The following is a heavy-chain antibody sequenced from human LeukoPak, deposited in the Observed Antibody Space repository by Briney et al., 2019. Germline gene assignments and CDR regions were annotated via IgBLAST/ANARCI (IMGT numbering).Heavy chain of an antibody. D-gene: IGHD2-21*02. V-gene: IGHV3-49*04. CDR1: GFTFGDYA. CDR2: ITSSAYGGTT. Sequence: GGSLRLSCTTSGFTFGDYAMSWVRQAPGMGLEWVGFITSSAYGGTTAYAASVKGRFTISRDDSKNIAYLQMNSLKTEDTAVYYCTRAPYCGGDCHRNCGQGTLVTVPS. J-gene: IGHJ4*02. CDR3: TRAPYCGGDCHRN.